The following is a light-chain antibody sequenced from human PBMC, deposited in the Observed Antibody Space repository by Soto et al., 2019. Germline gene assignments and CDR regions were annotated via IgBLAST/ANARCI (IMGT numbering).Light chain of an antibody. V-gene: IGKV3-15*01. CDR3: QQHTDWPPIT. CDR1: QNINRK. Sequence: EIVMTQSPATLSLSPGERATLSFRASQNINRKLAWYQQKPGQAPSLLIYGASTRASGVPARFSGSGSGTDFILTISSLQSEDSAVYYCQQHTDWPPITFGQGTRLEIK. CDR2: GAS. J-gene: IGKJ5*01.